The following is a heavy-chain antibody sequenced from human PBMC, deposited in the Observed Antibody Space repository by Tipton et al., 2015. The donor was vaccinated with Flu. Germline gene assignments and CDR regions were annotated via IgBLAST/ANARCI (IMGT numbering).Heavy chain of an antibody. CDR3: ARLTKLELPPGGWFDP. J-gene: IGHJ5*02. D-gene: IGHD1-1*01. V-gene: IGHV1-8*01. Sequence: QVQLVQSGAEVKKPGASVKVSCKASGYTFTSYDINWVRQATGQGLEWMGWMNPNSGNTGYAQKFQGRVTMTRNTSISTAYMELSSLRSEDTAVYYCARLTKLELPPGGWFDPWGQGTLVTVSS. CDR2: MNPNSGNT. CDR1: GYTFTSYD.